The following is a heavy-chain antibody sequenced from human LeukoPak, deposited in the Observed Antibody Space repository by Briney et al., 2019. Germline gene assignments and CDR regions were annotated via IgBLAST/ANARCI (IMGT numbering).Heavy chain of an antibody. V-gene: IGHV3-66*01. CDR1: GFTVSSNY. Sequence: PGGSLRLSCAASGFTVSSNYMSWVRQAPGKGLEWVSVIYSGGSTYYADSVKGRFTISRDNSKNTLYLQMNSLRAEDTAVYYCASSGYSSSWYTGIDAFDIWGQGTMVTVSS. CDR2: IYSGGST. CDR3: ASSGYSSSWYTGIDAFDI. J-gene: IGHJ3*02. D-gene: IGHD6-13*01.